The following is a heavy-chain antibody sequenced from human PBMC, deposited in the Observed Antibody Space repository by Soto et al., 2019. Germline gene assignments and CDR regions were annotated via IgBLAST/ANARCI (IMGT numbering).Heavy chain of an antibody. CDR1: GFTVSSNY. D-gene: IGHD1-1*01. Sequence: EVQLMESGGGLVQPGGSLRLSCAASGFTVSSNYMSWVRQAPGKGREWVSVIYAAGSTYYADSVKCRFTISRDESRNTLYLQLNSLRAEDTDVYYCARGSYDSVFDSWGQGTLVSVTS. V-gene: IGHV3-66*01. J-gene: IGHJ4*02. CDR2: IYAAGST. CDR3: ARGSYDSVFDS.